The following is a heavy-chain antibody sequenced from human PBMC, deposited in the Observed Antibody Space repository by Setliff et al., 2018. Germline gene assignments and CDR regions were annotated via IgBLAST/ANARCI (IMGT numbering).Heavy chain of an antibody. CDR1: GYSIITGYY. CDR3: ARGRNVAARLLDT. D-gene: IGHD6-6*01. J-gene: IGHJ5*02. Sequence: LSLTCSVSGYSIITGYYWAWIRRLPGRGLEWIGSLHRVGTFFYNPSLVSRATLSLDTSKNQFSLRMSSVTAADAAVYYCARGRNVAARLLDTWGQGSRVTVSS. CDR2: LHRVGTF. V-gene: IGHV4-38-2*02.